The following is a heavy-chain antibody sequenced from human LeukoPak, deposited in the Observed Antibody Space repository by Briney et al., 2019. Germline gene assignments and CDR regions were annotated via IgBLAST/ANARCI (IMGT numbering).Heavy chain of an antibody. D-gene: IGHD3/OR15-3a*01. V-gene: IGHV1-69*11. CDR2: VIPFLGTT. Sequence: ASVKVSCKASGGTFGNDAVSWVRQAPGEGLKWMGRVIPFLGTTNYAHNFQGRVTITADQDTQTAYMELRSLRSEDTAVYFCARGPSSDLRTGFFFGYFDDWGQGTLITVSS. J-gene: IGHJ4*02. CDR3: ARGPSSDLRTGFFFGYFDD. CDR1: GGTFGNDA.